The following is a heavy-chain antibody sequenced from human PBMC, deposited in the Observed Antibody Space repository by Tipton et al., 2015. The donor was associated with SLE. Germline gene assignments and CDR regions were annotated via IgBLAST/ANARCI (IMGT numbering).Heavy chain of an antibody. CDR3: AREWSCRSTSCYTGWFAP. CDR2: IYYSGST. V-gene: IGHV4-31*03. J-gene: IGHJ5*02. CDR1: GGSISSGGYY. D-gene: IGHD2-2*02. Sequence: TLSLTCTVSGGSISSGGYYWSWIRQHPGKGLEWIGYIYYSGSTYYNPSLKSRVTISVDTSKNQFSLKLSSVTAADTAVYYCAREWSCRSTSCYTGWFAPWGQGPLVTSSS.